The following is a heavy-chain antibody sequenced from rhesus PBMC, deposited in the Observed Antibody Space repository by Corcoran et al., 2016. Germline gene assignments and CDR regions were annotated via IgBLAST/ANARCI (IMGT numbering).Heavy chain of an antibody. Sequence: QLQLQESGPGLVKPSETLSLPCPVSGASLSSYWWRWIRLPPGKGLEWIGEINGNSGSTNYNPSLKSRVTSSRDTSKNQFSLKLSSVTAADTAVYYCAIGDCTSTTCYGYWGQGVLVTVSS. J-gene: IGHJ4*01. CDR2: INGNSGST. CDR3: AIGDCTSTTCYGY. CDR1: GASLSSYW. V-gene: IGHV4-80*01. D-gene: IGHD2-2*01.